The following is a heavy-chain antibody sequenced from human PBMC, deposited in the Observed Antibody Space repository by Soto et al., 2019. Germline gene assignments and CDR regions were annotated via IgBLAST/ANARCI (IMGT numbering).Heavy chain of an antibody. J-gene: IGHJ5*02. V-gene: IGHV4-34*01. CDR2: INHSGST. Sequence: SETLSLTCAVYGGSFSGYYWSWIRQPPGKGLEWIGEINHSGSTNYNPSLKSRVTISVDTSKNQFSLKLSSVTAADTAVYYCARGNSSGAENWFDPWGQGTLVTVSS. CDR3: ARGNSSGAENWFDP. D-gene: IGHD1-26*01. CDR1: GGSFSGYY.